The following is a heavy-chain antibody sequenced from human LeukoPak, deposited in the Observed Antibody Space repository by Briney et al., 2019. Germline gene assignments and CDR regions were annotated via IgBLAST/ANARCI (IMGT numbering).Heavy chain of an antibody. CDR1: GVSFSNYW. J-gene: IGHJ5*02. Sequence: GGALRLSCVASGVSFSNYWMYCGRQAPGKGLLWVSRINSDGSYTDYADSAKGRFTISRDNAKDTLYLQMNSLRADDPPVYYCPRAENWQSSGAWGQGTLVTVSS. CDR2: INSDGSYT. D-gene: IGHD1-1*01. CDR3: PRAENWQSSGA. V-gene: IGHV3-74*01.